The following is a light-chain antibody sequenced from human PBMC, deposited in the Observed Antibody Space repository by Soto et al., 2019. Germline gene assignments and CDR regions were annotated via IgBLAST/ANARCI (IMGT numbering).Light chain of an antibody. Sequence: EILLTQSPGILALSPGERASLSCWASQSITSSFLAWYQQKPGQAPRLLIYRASSRATGIPDRFSGTGSETDFTLTINRLAPEDFAVYYCQQYENSPITFGQGTRLEIK. J-gene: IGKJ5*01. CDR3: QQYENSPIT. V-gene: IGKV3-20*01. CDR2: RAS. CDR1: QSITSSF.